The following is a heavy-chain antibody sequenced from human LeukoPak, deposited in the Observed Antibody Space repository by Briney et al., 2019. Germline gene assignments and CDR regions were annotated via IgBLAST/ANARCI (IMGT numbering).Heavy chain of an antibody. Sequence: PSETLSLTCTVSGGSISSYYWSWIRQPPGEGLEWIGYIYYSGSTNYNPSLKSRVTISVDTSKNQFSLKLSSVTAADTAVYYCARGGTTVTPGLLWFDPWGQGTLVTVSS. J-gene: IGHJ5*02. CDR2: IYYSGST. V-gene: IGHV4-59*01. CDR1: GGSISSYY. CDR3: ARGGTTVTPGLLWFDP. D-gene: IGHD4-17*01.